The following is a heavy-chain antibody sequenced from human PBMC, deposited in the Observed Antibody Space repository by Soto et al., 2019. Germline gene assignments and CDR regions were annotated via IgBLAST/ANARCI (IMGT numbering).Heavy chain of an antibody. CDR1: CGSISSGGYS. J-gene: IGHJ4*02. D-gene: IGHD5-12*01. Sequence: PSEPLSLTCAVSCGSISSGGYSWSWIRQPPGKGLEWIGYIYHSGSTYYNPSLKSRVTISVDRSKNQFSLKLSSVTAADTAVYYCSSTEMAKIDFDYWGQGNLVTVS. V-gene: IGHV4-30-2*01. CDR3: SSTEMAKIDFDY. CDR2: IYHSGST.